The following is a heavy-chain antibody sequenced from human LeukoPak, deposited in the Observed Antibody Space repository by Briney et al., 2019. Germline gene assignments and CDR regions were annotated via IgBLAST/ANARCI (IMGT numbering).Heavy chain of an antibody. CDR3: ARGGGDYYVDY. CDR2: VNHSGST. Sequence: SETLSLTCAVYGGSFSDYYWSWIRQPPGRGLEWIGEVNHSGSTNYNPSLESRVTISVDTSKNQSSLKLSPVTAADTAVYYCARGGGDYYVDYWDQGTLVTVSS. V-gene: IGHV4-34*01. CDR1: GGSFSDYY. D-gene: IGHD3-10*01. J-gene: IGHJ4*02.